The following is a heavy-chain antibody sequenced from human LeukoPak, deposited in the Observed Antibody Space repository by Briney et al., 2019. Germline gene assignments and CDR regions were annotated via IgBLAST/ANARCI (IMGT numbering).Heavy chain of an antibody. V-gene: IGHV3-48*01. CDR3: ARVVWDIVGAAQTYYYYYMDV. J-gene: IGHJ6*03. CDR2: ISSSSSTI. CDR1: GFTFSSYS. D-gene: IGHD1-26*01. Sequence: GGSLRLSCAASGFTFSSYSMNWVRQAPGKGLEWVSYISSSSSTIYYADSVKGRFTISRDNAKNSLYLQMNSLRAEDTAVYYCARVVWDIVGAAQTYYYYYMDVWGKGTTVTVSS.